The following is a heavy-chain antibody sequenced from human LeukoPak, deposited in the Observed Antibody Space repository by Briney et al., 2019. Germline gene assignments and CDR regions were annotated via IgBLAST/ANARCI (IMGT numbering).Heavy chain of an antibody. CDR1: GYTFTGYY. Sequence: ASVTVSYKASGYTFTGYYIHWVRQAPGQGLEWMGWIYPYSGDTNYAQNFQGRVTMTRNTSFSTAYMELSSLKSDDTAVYYCVRDRNSGSSLDIWGQGTMLTVSS. V-gene: IGHV1-2*02. CDR2: IYPYSGDT. CDR3: VRDRNSGSSLDI. D-gene: IGHD6-6*01. J-gene: IGHJ3*02.